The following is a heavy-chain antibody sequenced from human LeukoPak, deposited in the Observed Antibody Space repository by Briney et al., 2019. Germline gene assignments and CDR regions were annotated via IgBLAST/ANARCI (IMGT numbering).Heavy chain of an antibody. J-gene: IGHJ5*02. Sequence: SETLSLTCAVYGGSFSGYYWSWIRQPPGKGLEWIGVINHSGSTNYNPSLKSRVTILVDTSKNQFSLKLTSVTAADTAVYYCARAGAWQIDPWGQGTLVTVSS. D-gene: IGHD3-10*01. CDR3: ARAGAWQIDP. CDR1: GGSFSGYY. V-gene: IGHV4-34*01. CDR2: INHSGST.